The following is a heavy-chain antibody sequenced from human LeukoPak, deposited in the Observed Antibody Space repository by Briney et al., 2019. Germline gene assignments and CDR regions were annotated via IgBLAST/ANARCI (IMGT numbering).Heavy chain of an antibody. J-gene: IGHJ4*02. D-gene: IGHD2-15*01. V-gene: IGHV3-11*01. CDR3: AKAYGGSYFDY. CDR1: GFTFSDYY. CDR2: ISSSGSTI. Sequence: GGSLRLSCAASGFTFSDYYMSWIRQAPGKGPEWVSYISSSGSTIYYADSVKGRFTISRDNAKNSLYLQMNSLRAEDTALYYCAKAYGGSYFDYWGQGTLVTVSS.